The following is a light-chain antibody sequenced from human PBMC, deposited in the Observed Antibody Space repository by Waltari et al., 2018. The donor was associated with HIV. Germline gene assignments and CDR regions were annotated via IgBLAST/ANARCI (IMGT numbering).Light chain of an antibody. Sequence: DIVMTQSPLSLPVTAGEPASISCRSSPCLLHSNGYNYLDWYLQKPGQSPQLLIYLGSNRASGVPDRFSGSGSGTDFTLKISRVEAEDVGVYYCMQALQTPRTFGPGTKVDIK. CDR3: MQALQTPRT. V-gene: IGKV2-28*01. CDR1: PCLLHSNGYNY. CDR2: LGS. J-gene: IGKJ3*01.